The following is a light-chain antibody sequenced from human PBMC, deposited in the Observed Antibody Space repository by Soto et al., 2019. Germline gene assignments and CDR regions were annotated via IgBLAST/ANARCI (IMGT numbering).Light chain of an antibody. Sequence: QSVLTQPPSASGSPGQSVSVSCTGSSNDVGRYNYVSWYQQHPGKAPKLIIYEVTKRPSGVPDRFSGSKSGNTASLTVSGLRAEDEADYYCSSYAASNYYVLGTGTKVTV. V-gene: IGLV2-8*01. J-gene: IGLJ1*01. CDR2: EVT. CDR1: SNDVGRYNY. CDR3: SSYAASNYYV.